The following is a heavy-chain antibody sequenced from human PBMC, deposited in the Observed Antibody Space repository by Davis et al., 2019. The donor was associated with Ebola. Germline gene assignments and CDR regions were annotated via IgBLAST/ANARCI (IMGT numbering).Heavy chain of an antibody. Sequence: SVKVSCKASGYTFTSYGISWVRQAPGQGLEWMGGIIPIFGTANYAQKFQGRVTITADESTSTAYMELSSLRSEDTAVYYCARADYYDSSGYLLRSFGAFDYWGQGTLVTVSS. CDR2: IIPIFGTA. D-gene: IGHD3-22*01. CDR1: GYTFTSYG. J-gene: IGHJ4*02. CDR3: ARADYYDSSGYLLRSFGAFDY. V-gene: IGHV1-69*13.